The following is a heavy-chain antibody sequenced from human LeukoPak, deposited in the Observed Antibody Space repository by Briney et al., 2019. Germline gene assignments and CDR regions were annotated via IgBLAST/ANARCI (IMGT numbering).Heavy chain of an antibody. J-gene: IGHJ4*02. CDR1: GFTFSSYG. D-gene: IGHD6-13*01. Sequence: GGSLRLSCAASGFTFSSYGMHWVRQAPGKGLEWVAVIWYDGSNKYYADSGKGRFTISRDNSKNTLYLQMNSLRAEDTAVYYCARDSAAAASFDYWGQGTLVTVSS. V-gene: IGHV3-33*01. CDR3: ARDSAAAASFDY. CDR2: IWYDGSNK.